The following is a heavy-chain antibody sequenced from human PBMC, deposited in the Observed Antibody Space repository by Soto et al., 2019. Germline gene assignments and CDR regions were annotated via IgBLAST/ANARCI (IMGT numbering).Heavy chain of an antibody. CDR2: IIPIFGTA. V-gene: IGHV1-69*01. CDR3: ARGKHNWNYGYCYYYYGMDV. CDR1: GGTFSSYA. J-gene: IGHJ6*02. Sequence: QVQLVQSGAEVKKPGSSVKVSCKASGGTFSSYAISWVRQAPGQGLEWMGGIIPIFGTANYAQKFQGRVTITADESTSTAYMELSSLRSEDTAVYYCARGKHNWNYGYCYYYYGMDVWGQGTTVTVSS. D-gene: IGHD1-7*01.